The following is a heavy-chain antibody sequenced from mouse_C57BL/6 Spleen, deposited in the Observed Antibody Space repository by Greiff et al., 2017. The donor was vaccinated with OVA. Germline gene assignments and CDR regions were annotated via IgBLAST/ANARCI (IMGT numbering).Heavy chain of an antibody. J-gene: IGHJ3*01. CDR2: INPSTGGT. CDR1: GYSFTGYY. CDR3: ASYGSSPFAY. Sequence: VQLQQSGPELVKPGASVKISCKASGYSFTGYYMNWVKQSPEKSLEWIGEINPSTGGTTSNQKFKAKATLTVDKSSSTAYMQLKSLTSEDSAVYYCASYGSSPFAYWGQGTLVTVSA. V-gene: IGHV1-42*01. D-gene: IGHD1-1*01.